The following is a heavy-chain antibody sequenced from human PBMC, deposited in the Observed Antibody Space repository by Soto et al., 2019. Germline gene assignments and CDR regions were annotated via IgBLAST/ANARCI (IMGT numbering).Heavy chain of an antibody. CDR1: GFTFSSYA. CDR3: AKGPWFGELDY. CDR2: ISGSGGST. V-gene: IGHV3-23*01. J-gene: IGHJ4*02. Sequence: TGGSLRLSCAASGFTFSSYAMTWVRQAPGKGLEWVSIISGSGGSTYYADSVKGRFTISRDNSKNTLSLQINSLRVEDTAVYHCAKGPWFGELDYWGQGTLVTVSS. D-gene: IGHD3-10*01.